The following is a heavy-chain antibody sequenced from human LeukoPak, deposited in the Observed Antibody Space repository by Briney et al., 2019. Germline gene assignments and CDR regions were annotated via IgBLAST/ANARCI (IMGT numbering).Heavy chain of an antibody. CDR3: ARDLVTVTKGFDI. V-gene: IGHV4-59*11. CDR2: ISYRGST. Sequence: SETLSLTCAVSGDSFSSHYWTWIRQPPGRGLVWIGYISYRGSTNYNPSLKSRVTISIDTSKNQFSLRLSSVTAAVTAVYYCARDLVTVTKGFDIWGQGTMVSVSS. J-gene: IGHJ3*02. CDR1: GDSFSSHY. D-gene: IGHD4-11*01.